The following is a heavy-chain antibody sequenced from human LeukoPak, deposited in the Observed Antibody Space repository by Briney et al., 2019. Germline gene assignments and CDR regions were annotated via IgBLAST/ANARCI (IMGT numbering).Heavy chain of an antibody. CDR1: GYSFTNYW. Sequence: GESLKISCKGSGYSFTNYWVGWVRQMPGKGLQWMGIIYPDDSDTRYSPSFQGRVTISADKSISTAYLQWTSLKASDTAIYYCMRLGCTTTSCSGYWYFDLWGRGTLVTVSS. V-gene: IGHV5-51*01. J-gene: IGHJ2*01. CDR2: IYPDDSDT. CDR3: MRLGCTTTSCSGYWYFDL. D-gene: IGHD2-2*01.